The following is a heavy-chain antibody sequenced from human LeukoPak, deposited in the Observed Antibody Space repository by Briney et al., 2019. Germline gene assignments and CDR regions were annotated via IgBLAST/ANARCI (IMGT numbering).Heavy chain of an antibody. CDR3: ASGYYYDSSGYIFDY. CDR1: GGTFSSYA. D-gene: IGHD3-22*01. Sequence: SVTVSCTASGGTFSSYAISWVRQAPGQGLEWMGGIIPIFGTANYAQKFQGRVTITADESTSTAYMELSSLRSEDTAVYYCASGYYYDSSGYIFDYWGQGTLVTVSS. J-gene: IGHJ4*02. V-gene: IGHV1-69*01. CDR2: IIPIFGTA.